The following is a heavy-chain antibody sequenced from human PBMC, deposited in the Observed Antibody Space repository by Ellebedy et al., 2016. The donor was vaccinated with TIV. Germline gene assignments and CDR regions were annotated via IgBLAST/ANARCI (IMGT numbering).Heavy chain of an antibody. CDR1: EFTVSYNY. CDR2: ISNDGSNI. J-gene: IGHJ4*02. V-gene: IGHV3-30*03. CDR3: AREFDDYFFDY. Sequence: GGSLRLSCAASEFTVSYNYMNWVRQAPGKGLEWVAVISNDGSNIHYADSVKGRFTVSRDNFKNMLYLQMNSLRPEDTAVYYCAREFDDYFFDYWGQGTLVTVSS. D-gene: IGHD2-21*02.